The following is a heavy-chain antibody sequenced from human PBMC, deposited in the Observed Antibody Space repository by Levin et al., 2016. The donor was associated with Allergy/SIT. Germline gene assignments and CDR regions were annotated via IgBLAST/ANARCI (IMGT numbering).Heavy chain of an antibody. CDR2: IYYSGST. V-gene: IGHV4-31*03. CDR3: ARVYYGSGSYGTYNWFDP. Sequence: SETLSLTCTVSGGSISSGGYYWSWIRQHPGKGLEWIGYIYYSGSTYYNPSLKSRVTISVDTSKNQFSLKLSSVTAADTAVYYCARVYYGSGSYGTYNWFDPWGQGTLVTVSS. CDR1: GGSISSGGYY. J-gene: IGHJ5*02. D-gene: IGHD3-10*01.